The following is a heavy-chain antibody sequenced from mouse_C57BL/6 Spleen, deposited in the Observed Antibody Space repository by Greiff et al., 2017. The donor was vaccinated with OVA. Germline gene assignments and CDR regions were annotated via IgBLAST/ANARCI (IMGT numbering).Heavy chain of an antibody. CDR2: IYPGSGST. CDR3: AIGLYEYDDGFAY. CDR1: GYTFTSYW. D-gene: IGHD2-4*01. V-gene: IGHV1-55*01. Sequence: QVQLQQPGAELVKPGASVKMSCKASGYTFTSYWINWVKQRPGQGLEWIGDIYPGSGSTNYNEKFKSKATLTVDTSSSTAYMQLSSLTSEDSAVYYCAIGLYEYDDGFAYWGQGTLVTVSA. J-gene: IGHJ3*01.